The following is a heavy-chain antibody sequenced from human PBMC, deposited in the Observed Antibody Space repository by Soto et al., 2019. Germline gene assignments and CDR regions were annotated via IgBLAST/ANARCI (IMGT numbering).Heavy chain of an antibody. CDR2: IIPIFGTA. CDR1: GGTFSSYA. V-gene: IGHV1-69*13. CDR3: ARPALYDYVWKMRYGMDV. D-gene: IGHD3-16*01. Sequence: ASVKVSCKASGGTFSSYAISWVRQAPGQGLEWMGGIIPIFGTANYAQKFQGRVTITADESTSTAYMELSSLRSEDTAVYYCARPALYDYVWKMRYGMDVWGRGTTVTVSS. J-gene: IGHJ6*02.